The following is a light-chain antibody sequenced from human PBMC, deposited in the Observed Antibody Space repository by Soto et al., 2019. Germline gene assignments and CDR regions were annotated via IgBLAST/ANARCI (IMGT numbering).Light chain of an antibody. J-gene: IGKJ1*01. Sequence: AIRMTQSPSSLSASTGDRVTITCRASQGISSYLAWYQQKPGKAPKLLIYAASTLQSGVPSRFSGSGSGTDFTLTISCLQSEDFATYYWQQYYSYPRTFGQGTMVDIK. CDR2: AAS. CDR3: QQYYSYPRT. V-gene: IGKV1-8*01. CDR1: QGISSY.